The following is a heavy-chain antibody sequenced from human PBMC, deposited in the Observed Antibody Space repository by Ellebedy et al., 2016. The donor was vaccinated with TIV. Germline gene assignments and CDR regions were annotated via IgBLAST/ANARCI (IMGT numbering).Heavy chain of an antibody. CDR1: GYIFIGYY. J-gene: IGHJ3*02. Sequence: ASVKVSXKASGYIFIGYYMHWVRQAPGQGVEWMGWISGYNKNTKYRQKFQGRVTMTADTSTSTAYMELRSLRSDDTAVYFCARDTSGIFDSSVGPNALAIWGQGTMVTVSS. CDR2: ISGYNKNT. D-gene: IGHD3-22*01. CDR3: ARDTSGIFDSSVGPNALAI. V-gene: IGHV1-18*04.